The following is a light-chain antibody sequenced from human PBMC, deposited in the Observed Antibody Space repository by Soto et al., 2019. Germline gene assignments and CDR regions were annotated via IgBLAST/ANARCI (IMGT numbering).Light chain of an antibody. CDR1: QRVRSTH. V-gene: IGKV3-20*01. J-gene: IGKJ5*01. CDR2: GAS. CDR3: QQYGTSPRT. Sequence: ALTLFPVTLSRSQRERATLSCRASQRVRSTHLAWYQQKPGQAPRLFIYGASSRATGIPDRFSGSGSGTDFTLTISRLEPEDFAVYICQQYGTSPRTFGQGTRLEIK.